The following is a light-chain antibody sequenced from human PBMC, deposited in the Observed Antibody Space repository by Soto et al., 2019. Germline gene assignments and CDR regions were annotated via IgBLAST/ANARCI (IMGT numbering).Light chain of an antibody. CDR1: SSDIGASNY. Sequence: QSVLTQPASVSGSPGQSITVSCTGTSSDIGASNYVSWYQQHPGKAPQLIISEVSNRPSGVSNRFSGSKSGSTAYLTISGLQAEDEADYYCTSYTSSTTWVFGGGTKVTVL. V-gene: IGLV2-14*01. CDR2: EVS. J-gene: IGLJ3*02. CDR3: TSYTSSTTWV.